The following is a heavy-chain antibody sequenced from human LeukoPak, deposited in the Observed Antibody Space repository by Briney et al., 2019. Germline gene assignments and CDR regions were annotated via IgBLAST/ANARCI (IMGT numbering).Heavy chain of an antibody. J-gene: IGHJ4*02. CDR1: GGSTSNYF. V-gene: IGHV4-4*07. D-gene: IGHD1-14*01. CDR2: IHTSGNT. Sequence: SETLSPTCTVSGGSTSNYFCTWIRQSAGKGLEWIGRIHTSGNTNYNPSLKSRVSMSVDTSNNQFSLKLSSVIAADTAVYYCARDPEGHGKYFDYWGQGALVTVSS. CDR3: ARDPEGHGKYFDY.